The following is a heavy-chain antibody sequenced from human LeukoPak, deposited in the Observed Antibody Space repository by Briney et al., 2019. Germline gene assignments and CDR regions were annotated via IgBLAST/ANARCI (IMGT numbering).Heavy chain of an antibody. CDR3: AKGPLTEVAGTTWDY. CDR2: ISWNSGSI. V-gene: IGHV3-9*01. Sequence: PGRSLRLSCAASGFTFDDYAMHWVRQAPGKGLEWVSGISWNSGSIGYADSVKGRFTISRDNAKNSLYLQMNSLRAEDTAVYYCAKGPLTEVAGTTWDYWGQGTPVTVSS. D-gene: IGHD6-19*01. CDR1: GFTFDDYA. J-gene: IGHJ4*02.